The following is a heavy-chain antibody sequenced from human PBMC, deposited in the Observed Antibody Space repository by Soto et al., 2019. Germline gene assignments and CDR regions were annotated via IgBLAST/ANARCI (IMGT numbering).Heavy chain of an antibody. CDR2: IIPIFGTA. J-gene: IGHJ5*02. CDR3: ARRYYYDSSGYYRGWFDP. D-gene: IGHD3-22*01. V-gene: IGHV1-69*13. Sequence: SVKVSCKASGGTFSSYAISWVRQAPGQGLEWMGGIIPIFGTANYAQKFQGRVTITADESTSTAYMELSSLRSEDTAVYYCARRYYYDSSGYYRGWFDPWGQGTLVTVSS. CDR1: GGTFSSYA.